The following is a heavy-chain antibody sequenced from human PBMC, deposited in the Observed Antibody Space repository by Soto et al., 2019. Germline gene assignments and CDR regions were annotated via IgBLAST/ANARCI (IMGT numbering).Heavy chain of an antibody. CDR1: GFTFSSYS. Sequence: GGSLRLSCAASGFTFSSYSMNWVRQAPGKGLEWVSSISSSSSYIYYADSVKGRFTISRDNAKNSLYLQMNSLRAEDTAVYYCARDHTSGWYYFDYWGQGTLVTVSS. V-gene: IGHV3-21*01. CDR2: ISSSSSYI. D-gene: IGHD6-19*01. J-gene: IGHJ4*02. CDR3: ARDHTSGWYYFDY.